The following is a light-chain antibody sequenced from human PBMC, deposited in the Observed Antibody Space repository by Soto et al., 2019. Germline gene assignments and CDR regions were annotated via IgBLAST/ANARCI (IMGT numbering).Light chain of an antibody. CDR2: GAS. J-gene: IGKJ4*02. V-gene: IGKV3-15*01. CDR1: QSLSSY. Sequence: IGMTPAGSTVDVSTAERPSLPCRASQSLSSYLAWYQQKPGQAPRLLIYGASTRAAGIPARFSGSGSGTEFTLTISSLQSEDFAVYYCQHPTNWPGTFGGGTKVDI. CDR3: QHPTNWPGT.